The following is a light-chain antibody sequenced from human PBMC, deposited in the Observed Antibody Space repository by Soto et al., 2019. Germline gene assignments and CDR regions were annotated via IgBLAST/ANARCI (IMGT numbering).Light chain of an antibody. CDR1: SSNIGSNY. CDR2: RNN. V-gene: IGLV1-47*01. J-gene: IGLJ1*01. Sequence: VLTQPPSASGTPGQRVTISCSGSSSNIGSNYVYWYQQLPGTAPKLLIYRNNQRPSGVPDRFSGSKSGTSASLAISGLRSEDEADYYCAAWDDSLSGYVFGTGTKSPS. CDR3: AAWDDSLSGYV.